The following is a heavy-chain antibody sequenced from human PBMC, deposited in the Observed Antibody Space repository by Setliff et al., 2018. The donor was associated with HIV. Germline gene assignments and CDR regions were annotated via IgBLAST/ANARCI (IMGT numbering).Heavy chain of an antibody. CDR2: INHSGST. D-gene: IGHD3-10*01. CDR3: ARDRRGTMVRGVTSPLDY. Sequence: PSETLSLTCAVYGGSFSGYYWSWIRQPPGKGLEWIGEINHSGSTNYNPSLKSRVTISVDTSKNQFSLKLSSVTAADTAVYYCARDRRGTMVRGVTSPLDYWGQGKLVTVSS. V-gene: IGHV4-34*01. J-gene: IGHJ4*02. CDR1: GGSFSGYY.